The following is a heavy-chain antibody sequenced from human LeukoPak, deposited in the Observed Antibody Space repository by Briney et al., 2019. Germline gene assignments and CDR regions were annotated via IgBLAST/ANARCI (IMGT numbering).Heavy chain of an antibody. D-gene: IGHD3-10*01. CDR3: ARHGVTMVRGVIFYFYYYMDV. V-gene: IGHV4-59*08. CDR1: GGSFSTYY. CDR2: VYYSGST. Sequence: SETLSLTCTVSGGSFSTYYWSWIRQSPGKGLEWIGFVYYSGSTKDNPSLTSRVTMSIDTSKNQFSLKLSSVTAADTAVYYCARHGVTMVRGVIFYFYYYMDVWGKGTTVTVSS. J-gene: IGHJ6*03.